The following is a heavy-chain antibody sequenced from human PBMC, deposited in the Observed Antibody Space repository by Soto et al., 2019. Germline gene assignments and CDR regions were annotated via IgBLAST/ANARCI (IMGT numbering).Heavy chain of an antibody. Sequence: QVQLVQSGAEVKKPGASVKVSCKASGYTISTYIIHWMRQAPGQSLEWMGWINGGSGNTKYSQKFQGRVTITRDTSASTAYMELDTLTSEDTAKYFCARAGRGIAFWGQGTLVTVSS. CDR3: ARAGRGIAF. J-gene: IGHJ4*02. V-gene: IGHV1-3*01. D-gene: IGHD2-15*01. CDR1: GYTISTYI. CDR2: INGGSGNT.